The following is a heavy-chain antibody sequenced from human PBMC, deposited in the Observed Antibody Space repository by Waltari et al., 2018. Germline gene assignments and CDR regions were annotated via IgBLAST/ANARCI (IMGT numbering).Heavy chain of an antibody. CDR2: IYHTGST. J-gene: IGHJ5*02. D-gene: IGHD3-16*02. V-gene: IGHV4-39*01. CDR3: ARATRIMITFGGVIAFDP. Sequence: QLQLQESGPGLVKPSETLSLTCTVSGGSISNDSYYWGWIRQPPGKGLEWIWSIYHTGSTYYNPSLKSRVTVSQDTPKNQFSLKLSSVTAADTALYYCARATRIMITFGGVIAFDPWGQGTLVTVSS. CDR1: GGSISNDSYY.